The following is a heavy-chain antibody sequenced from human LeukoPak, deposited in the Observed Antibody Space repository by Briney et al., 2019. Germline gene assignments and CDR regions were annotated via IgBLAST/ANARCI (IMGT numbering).Heavy chain of an antibody. CDR2: ISWKSDRI. D-gene: IGHD5-18*01. J-gene: IGHJ6*03. CDR3: AKSGIIQGYYFYYMDV. Sequence: PGGSLRLSCAASGFTFSSYSMNWVRQAPGKGLEWVSGISWKSDRIGYADSVKGRFTISRDNAKNSLYLQMNSLRAEDTALYYCAKSGIIQGYYFYYMDVWGKGTTVTISS. CDR1: GFTFSSYS. V-gene: IGHV3-9*01.